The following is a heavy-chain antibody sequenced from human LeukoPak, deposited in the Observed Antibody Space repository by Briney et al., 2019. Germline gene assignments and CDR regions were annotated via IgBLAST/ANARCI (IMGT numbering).Heavy chain of an antibody. J-gene: IGHJ4*02. D-gene: IGHD7-27*01. CDR3: ARDQGANWGWGFFDY. CDR2: ISSSGRTI. Sequence: GGSLRLSCAASGFTFRSYGMNWVRQAPGKGLEWVSYISSSGRTIYYADSVKGRFIISRDNAKNSLYLQMNSLRAEDTAVYYCARDQGANWGWGFFDYWGQGTLVTVSS. V-gene: IGHV3-48*01. CDR1: GFTFRSYG.